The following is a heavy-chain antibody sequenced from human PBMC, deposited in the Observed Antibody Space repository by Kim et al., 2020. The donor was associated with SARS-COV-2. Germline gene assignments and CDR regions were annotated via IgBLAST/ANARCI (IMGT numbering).Heavy chain of an antibody. CDR3: ARPKVVTAIGPFDY. D-gene: IGHD2-21*02. CDR2: INHSGST. Sequence: SETLSLTCAVYGGSFSGYYWSWIRQPPGKGLEWIGEINHSGSTNYNPSLKSRVTISVDTSKNQFSLKLSSVTAADTAVYYCARPKVVTAIGPFDYWGQGTLVTVSS. J-gene: IGHJ4*02. CDR1: GGSFSGYY. V-gene: IGHV4-34*01.